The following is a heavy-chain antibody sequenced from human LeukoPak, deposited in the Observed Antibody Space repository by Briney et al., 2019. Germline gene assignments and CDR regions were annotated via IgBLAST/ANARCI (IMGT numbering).Heavy chain of an antibody. CDR3: ARLRAVAKRIGSGYYYYMDV. V-gene: IGHV4-61*09. CDR1: GGSISSGSYY. CDR2: VHISGST. D-gene: IGHD6-19*01. Sequence: PSQTLSLTCTVSGGSISSGSYYWNWIRQPAGKGLEWIGHVHISGSTNYNSSLKSRVTISVDTSKNQFSLKLSSVTAADTAVYYCARLRAVAKRIGSGYYYYMDVWGKGTTVTISS. J-gene: IGHJ6*03.